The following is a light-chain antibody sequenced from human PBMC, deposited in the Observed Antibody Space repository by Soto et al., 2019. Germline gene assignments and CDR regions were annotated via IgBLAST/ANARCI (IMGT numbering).Light chain of an antibody. CDR1: HDIGNS. J-gene: IGKJ3*01. Sequence: DIQITQSASSVAVSVGEGVTITSRASHDIGNSLNWYQDKPGQPPKLVIYDAYNLETGVPSTFSGNGYGTDFTFTISSLRPEDIATYYCQKSDHLPLFGPGTKVDI. V-gene: IGKV1-33*01. CDR3: QKSDHLPL. CDR2: DAY.